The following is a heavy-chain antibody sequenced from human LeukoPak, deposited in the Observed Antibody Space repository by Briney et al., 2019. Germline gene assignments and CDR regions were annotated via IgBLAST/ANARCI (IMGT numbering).Heavy chain of an antibody. D-gene: IGHD7-27*01. Sequence: SAETLSLTCTVSGYSISSGYYWGWIRQPPGKGLEWIGNIYHSGSTYYNPSLKSRAAISVDTSKNQFSLKLSSVTAADTAVYYCAREPLGIRWFDPWGQGTLVTVSS. J-gene: IGHJ5*02. CDR3: AREPLGIRWFDP. CDR1: GYSISSGYY. CDR2: IYHSGST. V-gene: IGHV4-38-2*02.